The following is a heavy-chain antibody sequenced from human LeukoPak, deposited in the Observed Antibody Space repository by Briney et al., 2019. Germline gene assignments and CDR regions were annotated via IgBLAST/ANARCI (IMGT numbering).Heavy chain of an antibody. Sequence: GGSLRLSCAAPGFTFSSYEMNWVRQAPGKGLEWVSYISSSGSTIYYADSVKGRFTISRDNAMDTLYLQMNSLRPDDTAVYYCVKDRVDGSGSQFDSWGQGSLVIVSS. CDR3: VKDRVDGSGSQFDS. D-gene: IGHD3-10*01. CDR2: ISSSGSTI. J-gene: IGHJ4*02. V-gene: IGHV3-48*03. CDR1: GFTFSSYE.